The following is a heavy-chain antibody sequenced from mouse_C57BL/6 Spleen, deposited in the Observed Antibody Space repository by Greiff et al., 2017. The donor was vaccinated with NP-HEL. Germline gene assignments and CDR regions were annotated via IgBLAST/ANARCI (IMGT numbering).Heavy chain of an antibody. CDR3: ARETGTYAMDY. CDR1: GFTFSSYA. CDR2: ISDGGSYT. J-gene: IGHJ4*01. Sequence: EVKLVESGGGLVTPGGSLKLSCAASGFTFSSYAMSWVRQTPDKRLAWVATISDGGSYTYYPDNVKGRFTISRDNAKNNLYLQMSHLKSEDTAMYYCARETGTYAMDYWGQGTSVTVSS. V-gene: IGHV5-4*01. D-gene: IGHD4-1*01.